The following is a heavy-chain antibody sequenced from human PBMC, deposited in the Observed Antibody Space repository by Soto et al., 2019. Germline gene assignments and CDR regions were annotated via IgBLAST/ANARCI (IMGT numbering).Heavy chain of an antibody. D-gene: IGHD6-19*01. J-gene: IGHJ4*02. CDR1: GLTFDDYS. V-gene: IGHV3-9*01. CDR2: ISWNSGSI. CDR3: AKANHERDSSGWFGYYFDY. Sequence: GGSLRLSCAASGLTFDDYSMHWVRQAPGKGLEWVSGISWNSGSIGYPDPVKGRFTISRDNAKNSLYLQMHSLIAADTALYYCAKANHERDSSGWFGYYFDYWGQGTMVTVSS.